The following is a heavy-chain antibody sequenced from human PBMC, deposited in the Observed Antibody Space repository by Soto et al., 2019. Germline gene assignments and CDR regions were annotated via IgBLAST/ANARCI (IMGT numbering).Heavy chain of an antibody. V-gene: IGHV3-30*18. D-gene: IGHD3-3*01. CDR2: ISYDGSNK. CDR1: GFTFSSYG. CDR3: AKGTSTIFGVVNAFDI. Sequence: GGSLRLSCAASGFTFSSYGMHWVRQAPGKGLEWVAVISYDGSNKYYADSVKGRFTISRDNSKNTLYLQMNSLRAEDTAVYYCAKGTSTIFGVVNAFDIWGQGTMVTVSS. J-gene: IGHJ3*02.